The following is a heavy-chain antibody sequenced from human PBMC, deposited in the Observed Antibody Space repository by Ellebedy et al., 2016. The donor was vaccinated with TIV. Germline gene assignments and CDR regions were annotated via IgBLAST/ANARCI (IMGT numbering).Heavy chain of an antibody. CDR1: GGSISSSSYY. Sequence: GSLRLXCTVSGGSISSSSYYWGWIRQPPGKGLEWIGVIYYSGSTYYNPSLKSRVTISVDKSKNQFSLKLSSVTAADTAVYYCARYYGDYGAYGMDVWGQGTTVTVSS. V-gene: IGHV4-39*07. CDR3: ARYYGDYGAYGMDV. D-gene: IGHD4-17*01. J-gene: IGHJ6*02. CDR2: IYYSGST.